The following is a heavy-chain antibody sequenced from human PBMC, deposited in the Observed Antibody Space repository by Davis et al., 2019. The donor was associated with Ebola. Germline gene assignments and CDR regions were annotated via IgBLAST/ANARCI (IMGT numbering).Heavy chain of an antibody. CDR2: INPNSGGT. Sequence: AASVKVSCKASGYTFTGYYMHWVRQAPGQGLGWMGWINPNSGGTNYAQKFQGWVTMTRDTSISTAYMELSRLRSDDTAVYYCARDSSSFLFDYWGQGTLVTVSS. J-gene: IGHJ4*02. CDR3: ARDSSSFLFDY. V-gene: IGHV1-2*04. D-gene: IGHD6-6*01. CDR1: GYTFTGYY.